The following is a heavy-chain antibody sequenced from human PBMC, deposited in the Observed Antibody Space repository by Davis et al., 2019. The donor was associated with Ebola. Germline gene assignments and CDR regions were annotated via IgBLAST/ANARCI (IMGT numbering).Heavy chain of an antibody. CDR2: INHSGST. CDR1: GGSFSGYY. CDR3: ARRTYYYDSSGYYFDY. D-gene: IGHD3-22*01. J-gene: IGHJ4*02. Sequence: MPGGSLRLSCAVYGGSFSGYYWSWIRQPPGKGLEWIGEINHSGSTNYNPSLKSRVTISVDTSKNQFSLKLNSVTAADTAVYYCARRTYYYDSSGYYFDYWGQGTLVTVSS. V-gene: IGHV4-34*01.